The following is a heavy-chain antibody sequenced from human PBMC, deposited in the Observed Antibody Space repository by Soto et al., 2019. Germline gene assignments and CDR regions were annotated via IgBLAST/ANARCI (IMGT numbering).Heavy chain of an antibody. CDR1: GYTFTSYG. V-gene: IGHV1-18*01. D-gene: IGHD6-6*01. J-gene: IGHJ3*02. CDR3: ARRGPYSSSPLSNAFDI. Sequence: ASVKVSCKASGYTFTSYGISWVRQAPGQGLEWMGWTSVYNGNTNYAQKLQGRVTMTTDTSTNTAYMDLRSLRSDDTAVYYCARRGPYSSSPLSNAFDIWGQGTMVTVSS. CDR2: TSVYNGNT.